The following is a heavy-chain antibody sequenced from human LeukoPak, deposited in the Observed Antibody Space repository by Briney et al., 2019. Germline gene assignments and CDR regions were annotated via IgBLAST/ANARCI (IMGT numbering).Heavy chain of an antibody. V-gene: IGHV3-9*03. CDR2: ISWNSGSI. CDR1: GFTFDDYA. Sequence: GRSLRLSCAASGFTFDDYAMHWVRQAPGKGLEWVSGISWNSGSIGYADSVKGRFTISRDNAKNSLYLQMNSLRAEDMALYYCAKGTSIAAHDAFDIWGQGTMVTVSS. CDR3: AKGTSIAAHDAFDI. J-gene: IGHJ3*02. D-gene: IGHD6-6*01.